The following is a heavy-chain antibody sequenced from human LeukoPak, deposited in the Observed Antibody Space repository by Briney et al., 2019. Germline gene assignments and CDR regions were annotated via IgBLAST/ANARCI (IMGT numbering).Heavy chain of an antibody. CDR3: AKTQGYYDC. CDR1: GFTFSSYG. D-gene: IGHD3-22*01. V-gene: IGHV3-23*01. CDR2: IGVGGTT. Sequence: PGGSLRLSCAASGFTFSSYGMNWVRQAPGKGLEWVSGIGVGGTTYYAASVKGRFTISRDTSKNTLYLQMNSLRVEDTAVYYCAKTQGYYDCWGQGTLVTVSS. J-gene: IGHJ4*02.